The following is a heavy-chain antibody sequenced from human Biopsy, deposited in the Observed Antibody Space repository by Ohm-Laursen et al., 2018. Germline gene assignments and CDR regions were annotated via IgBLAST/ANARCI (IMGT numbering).Heavy chain of an antibody. CDR1: GEPFNGYY. CDR3: ARGVDYYDPYHYYALDV. Sequence: SETLSLTCAVYGEPFNGYYWSWIRQTPGKGLEWIGEINHSGRTNYNPSLKSRVTISVYTSKNQFSLKVRSVTAADTAVYYCARGVDYYDPYHYYALDVWGQGTTVTVSS. V-gene: IGHV4-34*01. D-gene: IGHD3-22*01. J-gene: IGHJ6*02. CDR2: INHSGRT.